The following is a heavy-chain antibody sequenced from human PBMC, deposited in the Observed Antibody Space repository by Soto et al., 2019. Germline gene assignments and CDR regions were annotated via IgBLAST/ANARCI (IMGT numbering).Heavy chain of an antibody. D-gene: IGHD6-19*01. V-gene: IGHV1-46*01. J-gene: IGHJ4*02. CDR2: INPSGGGT. CDR3: ARRAVAGNFDY. Sequence: ASVNVSCKASGYTFTSSYMHWVRQAPGQGLEWMGIINPSGGGTSYAQKFQGRVTMTRDTSTSTVYMELSSLRAEDTAMYYCARRAVAGNFDYWGQGTLVTV. CDR1: GYTFTSSY.